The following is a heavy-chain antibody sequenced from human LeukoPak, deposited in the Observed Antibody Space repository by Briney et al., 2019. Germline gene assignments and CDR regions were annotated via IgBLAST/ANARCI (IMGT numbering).Heavy chain of an antibody. J-gene: IGHJ6*03. Sequence: SETLSLTCTVSGGSFSTYYWSWIRQPPRKGLEWIGYIYYSGNTNYNPSLKSRVTISVDTSKNQFSLKLNSVTAADTAVYYCAREVHYYSYYMDVWGKGTTVTVSS. CDR1: GGSFSTYY. CDR2: IYYSGNT. CDR3: AREVHYYSYYMDV. V-gene: IGHV4-59*01.